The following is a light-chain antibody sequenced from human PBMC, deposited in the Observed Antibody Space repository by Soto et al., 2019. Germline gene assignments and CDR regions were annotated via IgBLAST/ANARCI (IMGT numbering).Light chain of an antibody. V-gene: IGLV2-14*01. CDR3: TSFTSITTVV. CDR1: SSDVGGYNY. CDR2: EVN. Sequence: QSVLTQPPSASGSPGQSLTISCTGTSSDVGGYNYVSWYQQHPGKAPKLMIYEVNNRPSGVSNRFSGSKSGNTASLTISGLQAADEADYYCTSFTSITTVVFGGGTKLTVL. J-gene: IGLJ2*01.